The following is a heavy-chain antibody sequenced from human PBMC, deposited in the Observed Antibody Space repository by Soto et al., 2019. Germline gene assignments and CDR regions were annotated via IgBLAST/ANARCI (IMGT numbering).Heavy chain of an antibody. CDR3: ARGRYGDY. D-gene: IGHD1-1*01. Sequence: QVHLVQSGAEVKKPGASVKVSCKGSGYAFTTYGITWVRQAPGQGLEWMGWISAHNGNTNYAQKLQGRVTVTRDTSTSTDYMELRNLRSDDTAVYYYARGRYGDYWGQGALVTVSS. J-gene: IGHJ4*02. V-gene: IGHV1-18*01. CDR2: ISAHNGNT. CDR1: GYAFTTYG.